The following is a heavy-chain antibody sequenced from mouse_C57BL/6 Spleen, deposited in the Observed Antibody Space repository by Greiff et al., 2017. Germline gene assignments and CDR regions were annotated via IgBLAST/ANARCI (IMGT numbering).Heavy chain of an antibody. Sequence: VQLQQSGPVLARPGASVKMSCKTSGYTFTSYWMHWVKQRPGQGLEWIGAIYPGNSDTSYNQKFQGKAKLTAVTSASTAYMELSSLTNEDSAVYYCTRGPYFDYWGQGTTLTVSS. CDR1: GYTFTSYW. CDR2: IYPGNSDT. V-gene: IGHV1-5*01. CDR3: TRGPYFDY. J-gene: IGHJ2*01.